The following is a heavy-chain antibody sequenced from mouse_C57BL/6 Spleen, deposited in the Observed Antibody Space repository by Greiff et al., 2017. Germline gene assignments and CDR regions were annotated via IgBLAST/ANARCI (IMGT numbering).Heavy chain of an antibody. J-gene: IGHJ2*01. Sequence: EVQLQESGPGLVKPSQSLSLTCSVTGYSITSGYYWNWIRQFPGNKLEWMGYISYDGSNNYNPSLKNRISITRDTSKNQFFLKLNSVTTEDTATYYCARHGSSYEDYFDYWGQGTTLTVSS. D-gene: IGHD1-1*01. CDR1: GYSITSGYY. CDR2: ISYDGSN. V-gene: IGHV3-6*01. CDR3: ARHGSSYEDYFDY.